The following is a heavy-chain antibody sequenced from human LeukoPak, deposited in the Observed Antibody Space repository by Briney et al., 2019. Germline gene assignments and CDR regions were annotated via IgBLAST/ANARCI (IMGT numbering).Heavy chain of an antibody. CDR3: GLTLRGPFHYYGMDV. Sequence: PSQTLSLTCTVSGGSISSGSYYWSWIRQPAGKGLEWIGRIYTSGSTNYNPSLKSRVTISVDTSKNQFSLKLSSVTAADTAVYYCGLTLRGPFHYYGMDVWGQGTTVTVSS. J-gene: IGHJ6*02. D-gene: IGHD4-17*01. CDR1: GGSISSGSYY. V-gene: IGHV4-61*02. CDR2: IYTSGST.